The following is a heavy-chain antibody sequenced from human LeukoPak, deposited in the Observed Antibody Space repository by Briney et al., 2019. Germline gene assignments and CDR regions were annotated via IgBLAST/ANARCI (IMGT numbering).Heavy chain of an antibody. Sequence: SETLSLTCTVSGGSISSGGYYWSWIRQHPGKGLEWIGYIYYSGSTYYNPSLKSRVTISVDTSKNQFSLRLSSVTAADTAVYYCARGHCSGGSCYSYFWFDPWGQGTLVTVSS. V-gene: IGHV4-31*03. D-gene: IGHD2-15*01. CDR1: GGSISSGGYY. J-gene: IGHJ5*02. CDR2: IYYSGST. CDR3: ARGHCSGGSCYSYFWFDP.